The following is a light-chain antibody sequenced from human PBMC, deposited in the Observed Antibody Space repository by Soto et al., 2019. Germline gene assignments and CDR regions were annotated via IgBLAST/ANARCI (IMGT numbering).Light chain of an antibody. CDR1: SSNIGKNS. CDR2: NND. Sequence: QSVLTQAPSASGTPGQWVTISCSGSSSNIGKNSVNWYQQLPGTAPKLLIYNNDQRPSGVPDHFSGSKTGTSASLAISGLQAEDEANYYCEAWDDSLYGVVGGGTKLTVL. CDR3: EAWDDSLYGV. V-gene: IGLV1-44*01. J-gene: IGLJ2*01.